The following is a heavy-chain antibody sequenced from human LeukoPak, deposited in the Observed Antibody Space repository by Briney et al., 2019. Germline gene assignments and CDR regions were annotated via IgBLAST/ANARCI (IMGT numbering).Heavy chain of an antibody. CDR2: ISSSSTHI. D-gene: IGHD6-6*01. Sequence: GGSLRLSCAASGFTFSSYSMNWVRQAPGKGLEWVSYISSSSTHIYYADSVKGRFTIYRDNARNSLYLQMNSLRAEDTAIYYCARSEHSSSSFDYWGQGTLVTVSS. J-gene: IGHJ4*02. CDR3: ARSEHSSSSFDY. V-gene: IGHV3-21*01. CDR1: GFTFSSYS.